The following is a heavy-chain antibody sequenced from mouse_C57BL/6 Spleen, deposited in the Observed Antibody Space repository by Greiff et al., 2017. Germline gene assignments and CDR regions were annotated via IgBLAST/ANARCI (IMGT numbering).Heavy chain of an antibody. CDR2: IYPGDGDT. V-gene: IGHV1-80*01. D-gene: IGHD2-4*01. J-gene: IGHJ1*03. Sequence: QVQLQQSGAELVKPGASVKIFCKASGYAFSSYWMNWVKQRPGKGLEWIGQIYPGDGDTNYNGKFKGKATLTADKSSSTAYMQLSSLTSEDAAVYFCARGVDYGSFDVWGTGTTVTVSS. CDR1: GYAFSSYW. CDR3: ARGVDYGSFDV.